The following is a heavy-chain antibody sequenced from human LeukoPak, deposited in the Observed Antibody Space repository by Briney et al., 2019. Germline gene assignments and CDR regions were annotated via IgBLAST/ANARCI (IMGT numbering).Heavy chain of an antibody. Sequence: AGGSLRLSCAASGFTFSSYAMHWVRQAPGKGLEWVAVISYDGSNKYYADSVKGRFTISRDNSKNTLYLQMNSLRAEDTAVYYCASPQVGASVFDYWGQGTLVTVSS. CDR3: ASPQVGASVFDY. CDR2: ISYDGSNK. J-gene: IGHJ4*02. D-gene: IGHD1-26*01. CDR1: GFTFSSYA. V-gene: IGHV3-30-3*01.